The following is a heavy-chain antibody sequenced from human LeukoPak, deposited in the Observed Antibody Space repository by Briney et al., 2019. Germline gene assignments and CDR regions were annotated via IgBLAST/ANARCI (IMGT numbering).Heavy chain of an antibody. J-gene: IGHJ4*02. D-gene: IGHD2-2*01. CDR1: GGSISSSSYY. Sequence: SETLSLTCTVSGGSISSSSYYWGWIRQPPGKGLEWIGSIYYSGSTYYNPSLKSRVTISVDTSKNQFSLKLSSVTAADTAVYYCARSCSSTSCWDYWGQGTLVTVSS. CDR2: IYYSGST. CDR3: ARSCSSTSCWDY. V-gene: IGHV4-39*01.